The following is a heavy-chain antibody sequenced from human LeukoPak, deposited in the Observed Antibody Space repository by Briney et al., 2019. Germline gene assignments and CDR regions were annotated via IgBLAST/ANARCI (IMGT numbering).Heavy chain of an antibody. CDR1: GYTFTSYG. V-gene: IGHV1-8*03. CDR2: MNPNSGNT. Sequence: ASVKVSCKASGYTFTSYGISWVRQATGQGLEWMGWMNPNSGNTGYAQKFQGRVTITRNTSISTAYMELSSLRSEDTAVYYCARGGVFEVLGFGGYYYYYYMDVWGKGTTVTVSS. J-gene: IGHJ6*03. CDR3: ARGGVFEVLGFGGYYYYYYMDV. D-gene: IGHD3-16*01.